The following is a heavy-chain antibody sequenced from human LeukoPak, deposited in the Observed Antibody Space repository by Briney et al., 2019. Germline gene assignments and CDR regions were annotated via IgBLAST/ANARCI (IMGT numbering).Heavy chain of an antibody. J-gene: IGHJ4*02. CDR2: INPNNGGT. Sequence: GASVKVSCKASGYTFTGYYMHWGRQAPGQGREWMGWINPNNGGTNCAQKFQGRVPTTSATSISTAYMDLSTLRSADTAVYYCVRDPSEVGALWGQGSLVTVSS. V-gene: IGHV1-2*02. CDR3: VRDPSEVGAL. CDR1: GYTFTGYY. D-gene: IGHD1-26*01.